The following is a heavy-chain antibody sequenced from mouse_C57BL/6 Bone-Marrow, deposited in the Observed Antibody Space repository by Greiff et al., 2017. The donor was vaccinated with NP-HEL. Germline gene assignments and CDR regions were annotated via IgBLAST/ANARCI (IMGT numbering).Heavy chain of an antibody. CDR1: GYAFTNYL. CDR3: ARDYYYYGSSFYYYAMDY. CDR2: INPGSGGT. J-gene: IGHJ4*01. D-gene: IGHD1-1*01. V-gene: IGHV1-54*01. Sequence: QVQLQQSGAELVRPGTSVKVSCKASGYAFTNYLIEWVKQRPGQGLEWIGVINPGSGGTNYNEQFKGKATLTADKSSSTAYMQLSSLTSEDSAVYFCARDYYYYGSSFYYYAMDYWGQGTSVTVSS.